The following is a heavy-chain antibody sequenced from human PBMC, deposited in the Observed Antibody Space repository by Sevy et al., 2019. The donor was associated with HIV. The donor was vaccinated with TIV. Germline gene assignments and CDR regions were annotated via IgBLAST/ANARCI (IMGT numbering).Heavy chain of an antibody. CDR2: FYYSGST. D-gene: IGHD6-19*01. CDR1: GGSISSSTYY. Sequence: SESLSLTCTVSGGSISSSTYYWGWIRQPPGKGLEWIASFYYSGSTYYNVSLESRVTISVDMSKTQFSLRLSSVTAADTAVSYCARHGGIAVATLDYWGQGTLVTVSS. J-gene: IGHJ4*02. CDR3: ARHGGIAVATLDY. V-gene: IGHV4-39*01.